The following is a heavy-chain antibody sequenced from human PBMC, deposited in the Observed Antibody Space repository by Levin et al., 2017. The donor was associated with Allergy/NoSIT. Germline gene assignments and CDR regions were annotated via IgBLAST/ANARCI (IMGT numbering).Heavy chain of an antibody. V-gene: IGHV3-33*01. CDR2: IWYDGNNK. CDR3: ATEGQRQLGYCSGTSCYPQYFDF. D-gene: IGHD2-2*01. CDR1: GFNFSSYA. Sequence: PGGSLRLSCAAAGFNFSSYAMHWVRQAPGKGLEWVAVIWYDGNNKYYADSVKGRFTISRDNSKNTLYLQMNSLRAGDTAVYYCATEGQRQLGYCSGTSCYPQYFDFWGQGTLVTVSS. J-gene: IGHJ4*02.